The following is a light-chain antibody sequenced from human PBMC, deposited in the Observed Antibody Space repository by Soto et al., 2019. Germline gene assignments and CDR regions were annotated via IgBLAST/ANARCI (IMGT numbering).Light chain of an antibody. J-gene: IGKJ5*01. V-gene: IGKV1-5*01. CDR3: QQYHTSSIT. CDR2: DAS. CDR1: QTISSW. Sequence: IQMTQSASALSASVGDRVTITCRASQTISSWLAWYQQKPGKAPTLLIYDASTLERGVPSRFSGTGSGTEFTLSIDSLQPDDFATYYCQQYHTSSITFGQGTRLE.